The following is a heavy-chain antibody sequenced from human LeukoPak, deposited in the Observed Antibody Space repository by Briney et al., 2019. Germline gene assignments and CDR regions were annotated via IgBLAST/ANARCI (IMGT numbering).Heavy chain of an antibody. CDR1: DGSFSGYY. Sequence: SETLSLTCAVYDGSFSGYYWNWIRQPPGKGLEWIGEINHSGSTNYNPSLKSRVTISVDTSKNQFSLKVNSVTAADTAVYYCATRPTPPYYYYYMDVWGKGTTVTVSS. V-gene: IGHV4-34*01. CDR2: INHSGST. D-gene: IGHD4-23*01. J-gene: IGHJ6*03. CDR3: ATRPTPPYYYYYMDV.